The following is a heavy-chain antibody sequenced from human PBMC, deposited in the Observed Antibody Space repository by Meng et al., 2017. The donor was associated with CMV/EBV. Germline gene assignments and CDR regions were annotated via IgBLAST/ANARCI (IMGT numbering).Heavy chain of an antibody. CDR1: GGSISSYY. Sequence: GSLSLTCTVSGGSISSYYWSWIRQPPGKGLEWIGYIYYSGSTNYNPSLKSRVTISVDTSKNQFSLKLSSVTAADTAVYYCARGHDFWSGYYTGPWFDPWGQGTLVTVSS. CDR3: ARGHDFWSGYYTGPWFDP. V-gene: IGHV4-59*01. CDR2: IYYSGST. J-gene: IGHJ5*02. D-gene: IGHD3-3*01.